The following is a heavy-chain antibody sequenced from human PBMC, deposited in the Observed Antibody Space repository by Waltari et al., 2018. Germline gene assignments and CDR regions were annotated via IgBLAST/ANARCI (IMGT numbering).Heavy chain of an antibody. J-gene: IGHJ4*02. Sequence: QVQLVQSGAEVKKPGSSVKVSCKASGGTFSSYAISWVRQAPGQGLEWMGGIIPIFGTANYAQKCQGRVTITADESTSTAYMELSSLRAEDTAVYYCARDAGRDDSSGYYYYRYWGQGTLVTVSS. D-gene: IGHD3-22*01. CDR1: GGTFSSYA. V-gene: IGHV1-69*12. CDR2: IIPIFGTA. CDR3: ARDAGRDDSSGYYYYRY.